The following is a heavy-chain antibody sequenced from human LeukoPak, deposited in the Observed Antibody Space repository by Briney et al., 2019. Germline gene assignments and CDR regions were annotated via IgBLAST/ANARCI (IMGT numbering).Heavy chain of an antibody. CDR3: ARDPTLAAFDI. J-gene: IGHJ3*02. CDR1: GYSISSGYY. V-gene: IGHV4-38-2*02. CDR2: IYHSGST. Sequence: PSETLSLTCTVSGYSISSGYYWGWIRQPPGKGPEWIGSIYHSGSTYYNPSLRSRVTISVDTAKNQFSLKLRSVTAADTAVYYCARDPTLAAFDIWGQGTMVTVSS.